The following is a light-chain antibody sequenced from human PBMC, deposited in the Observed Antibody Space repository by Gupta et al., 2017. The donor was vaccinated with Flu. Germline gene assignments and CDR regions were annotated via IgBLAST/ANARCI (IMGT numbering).Light chain of an antibody. CDR2: GND. V-gene: IGLV1-40*01. J-gene: IGLJ3*02. CDR1: SATVGAGFD. Sequence: QSVLTQPPSVSGAPGQTVTISGTASSATVGAGFDVHWYQQLPGAAPKLLIYGNDNRPSGVPDRFSGSKSGTSAAVAITGLQAEDEADYYWQSFDRSRSCSVFGGGTKPTVL. CDR3: QSFDRSRSCSV.